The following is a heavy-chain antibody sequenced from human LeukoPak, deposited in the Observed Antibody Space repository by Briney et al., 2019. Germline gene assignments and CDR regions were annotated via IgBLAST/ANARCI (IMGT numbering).Heavy chain of an antibody. CDR2: IYYSGST. V-gene: IGHV4-59*01. CDR1: GGSIRSYY. Sequence: PSETLSLTCTVAGGSIRSYYWSWIRQPPGKGLEWIGYIYYSGSTNYNPSLKRRVTISVDTSKNQFSLTLSSVTAADTAVYYCARVGGGSSGWYFIDYWGQGTLVTVSS. D-gene: IGHD6-19*01. CDR3: ARVGGGSSGWYFIDY. J-gene: IGHJ4*02.